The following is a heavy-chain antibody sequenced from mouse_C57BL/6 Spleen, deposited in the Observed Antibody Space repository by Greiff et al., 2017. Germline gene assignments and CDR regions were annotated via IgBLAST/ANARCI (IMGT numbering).Heavy chain of an antibody. V-gene: IGHV3-8*01. Sequence: EVKLMESGPGLAKPSQTLSLTCSVTGYSITSDYWNWIRKFPGNKLEYMGYISYSGSTYYNPSLKSRISITRDTSKNQYYLQLNSVTTEDTATYYCARYDGYYPYYYAMDYWGQGTSVTVSS. J-gene: IGHJ4*01. CDR2: ISYSGST. CDR1: GYSITSDY. CDR3: ARYDGYYPYYYAMDY. D-gene: IGHD2-3*01.